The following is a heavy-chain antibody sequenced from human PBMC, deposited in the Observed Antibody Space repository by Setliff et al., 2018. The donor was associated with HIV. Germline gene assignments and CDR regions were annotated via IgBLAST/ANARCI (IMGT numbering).Heavy chain of an antibody. J-gene: IGHJ4*02. D-gene: IGHD1-26*01. CDR3: AVASFVGATISDY. Sequence: SETLSLTCTVSGGSISSHYWSWIRQPPGKGLEWIGYIYYSGSTNYNPSLKSRVTISVDTSKNQFSLKLSSVTAADTAVYYCAVASFVGATISDYWGQGTLVTVSS. CDR1: GGSISSHY. V-gene: IGHV4-59*11. CDR2: IYYSGST.